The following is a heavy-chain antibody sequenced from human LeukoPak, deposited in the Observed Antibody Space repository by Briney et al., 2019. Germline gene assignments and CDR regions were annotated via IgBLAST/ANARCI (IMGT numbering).Heavy chain of an antibody. CDR2: INHSGST. V-gene: IGHV4-34*01. Sequence: SETLSLTCAVYGGSFSGYYWSWIRQPPGKGLEWIGEINHSGSTNYNPSLRSRVTISVDTSKNQFSLKLSSVTAADTAVYYCARDVFGDVDYWGQGTLVTVSS. J-gene: IGHJ4*02. D-gene: IGHD4-17*01. CDR1: GGSFSGYY. CDR3: ARDVFGDVDY.